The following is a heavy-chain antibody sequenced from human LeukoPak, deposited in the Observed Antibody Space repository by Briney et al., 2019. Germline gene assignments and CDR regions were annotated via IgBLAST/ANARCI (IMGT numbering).Heavy chain of an antibody. Sequence: SVKVSCKASGGTFSSYAISWVRQAPGQGLEWMGRIIPILGIANYAQKFQGRVTITADKSTSTAYMELSSLRSEDTAVYYCATEVLRFLEWGYYWGQGTLVTVSS. D-gene: IGHD3-3*01. V-gene: IGHV1-69*04. CDR2: IIPILGIA. CDR1: GGTFSSYA. J-gene: IGHJ4*02. CDR3: ATEVLRFLEWGYY.